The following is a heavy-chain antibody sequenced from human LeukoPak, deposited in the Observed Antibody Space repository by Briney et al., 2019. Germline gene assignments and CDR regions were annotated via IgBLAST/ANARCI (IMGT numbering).Heavy chain of an antibody. Sequence: SETLSLTCTVSGGSISSYYWSWIRQPPGKGLEWIGYIYYSGSTNCNPSVKSRVAMSVDTSKKQFSLKLSSLAAADTAVYYCARGGTAVIAPYAFDIWGQGTMVTVSS. CDR1: GGSISSYY. CDR2: IYYSGST. D-gene: IGHD4-23*01. V-gene: IGHV4-59*01. J-gene: IGHJ3*02. CDR3: ARGGTAVIAPYAFDI.